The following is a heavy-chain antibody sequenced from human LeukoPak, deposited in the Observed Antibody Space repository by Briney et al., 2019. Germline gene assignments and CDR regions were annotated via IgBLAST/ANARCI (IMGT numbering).Heavy chain of an antibody. J-gene: IGHJ4*02. Sequence: GGSLRLSCAVSEFTVSSTYMSWVRQAPGKGLEWVAVIWYDGSNKYYADSVKGRFTISRDNSKNTLYLQMNSLRAEDTAVYYCAIISPNFDYWGQGTLVTVSS. CDR3: AIISPNFDY. V-gene: IGHV3-33*08. D-gene: IGHD3-10*01. CDR2: IWYDGSNK. CDR1: EFTVSSTY.